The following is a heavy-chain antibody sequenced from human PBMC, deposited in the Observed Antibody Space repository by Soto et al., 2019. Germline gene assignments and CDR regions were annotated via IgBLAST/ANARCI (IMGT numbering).Heavy chain of an antibody. J-gene: IGHJ6*02. V-gene: IGHV1-69*08. Sequence: QVQLVQSGAEVKKPGSSVKVSCKASGGTFSSYTISWVRQAPGQGLEWMGRIIPILGIANYAQKFQGRVTITADKSTSTAYMELSSLRSEDTAVYYCAREVRGVIASDGMDVWGQGTTVTVSS. CDR3: AREVRGVIASDGMDV. D-gene: IGHD3-10*01. CDR1: GGTFSSYT. CDR2: IIPILGIA.